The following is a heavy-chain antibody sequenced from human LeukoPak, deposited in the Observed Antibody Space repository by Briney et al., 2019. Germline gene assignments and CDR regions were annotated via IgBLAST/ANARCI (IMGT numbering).Heavy chain of an antibody. CDR3: ARGGSYLSAFDI. CDR2: ISGSGAST. Sequence: GGSLRLSCAASGFTFSSYAMSWVRQAPGKGLEWVSDISGSGASTYYADSVKGRFTISRDNSKNTLYLQMNSLRAEDTAVYYCARGGSYLSAFDIWGQGTMVTVSS. J-gene: IGHJ3*02. V-gene: IGHV3-23*01. CDR1: GFTFSSYA. D-gene: IGHD1-26*01.